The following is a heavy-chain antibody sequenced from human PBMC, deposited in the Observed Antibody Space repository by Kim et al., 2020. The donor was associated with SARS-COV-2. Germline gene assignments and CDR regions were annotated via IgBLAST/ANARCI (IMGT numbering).Heavy chain of an antibody. V-gene: IGHV1-18*01. Sequence: ASVKVSCKASGYTFTSYGISWVRQAPGQGLEWMGWISAYNGNTNYAQKLQGRVTMTTDTSTSTAYMELRSLRSDDTAVYYCAREICSGGSCYTPFAAFDIWGQGTMVTVSS. D-gene: IGHD2-15*01. CDR1: GYTFTSYG. CDR2: ISAYNGNT. CDR3: AREICSGGSCYTPFAAFDI. J-gene: IGHJ3*02.